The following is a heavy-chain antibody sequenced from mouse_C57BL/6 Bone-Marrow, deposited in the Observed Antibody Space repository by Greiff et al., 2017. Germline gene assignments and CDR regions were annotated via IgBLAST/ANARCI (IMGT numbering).Heavy chain of an antibody. V-gene: IGHV14-4*01. Sequence: EVQLQQSGAELVRPGASVKLSCTASGFNIKDDYMHWVKQRPEQGLEWIGWFDPENGDTEYASKFQGKATITADTSSNTAYLQLSSLTSEDTAVYYCTNERLAYWGQGTTLTVSS. D-gene: IGHD1-2*01. J-gene: IGHJ2*01. CDR3: TNERLAY. CDR2: FDPENGDT. CDR1: GFNIKDDY.